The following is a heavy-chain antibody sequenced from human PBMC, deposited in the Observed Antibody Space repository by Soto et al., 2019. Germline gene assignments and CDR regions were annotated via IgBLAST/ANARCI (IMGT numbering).Heavy chain of an antibody. CDR1: GGTFSSYA. CDR2: TIPIFGTA. J-gene: IGHJ6*02. Sequence: QVPLVQSGAEVKKPGSSVKVSCKASGGTFSSYAISWVRQAPGQGLEWMGGTIPIFGTANYAQKFQGRVTITADESTSTAYMELSSLRSEDTAVYYCARDGLSTGQYGMDVWGQGTTVTVSS. CDR3: ARDGLSTGQYGMDV. D-gene: IGHD4-17*01. V-gene: IGHV1-69*01.